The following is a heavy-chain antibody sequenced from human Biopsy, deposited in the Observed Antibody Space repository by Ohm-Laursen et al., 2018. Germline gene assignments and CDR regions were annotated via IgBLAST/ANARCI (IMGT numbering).Heavy chain of an antibody. CDR2: INQAGTT. Sequence: GTLSLTCTVFGNTFSDYQWSWIRQPPGKGLEWIGQINQAGTTNYNPSLKSRVSISADASKYQFSRRLTSVTAADTAVYLCGNEVHGRDYWGLGAQVTVSS. V-gene: IGHV4-34*08. J-gene: IGHJ4*02. CDR3: GNEVHGRDY. CDR1: GNTFSDYQ. D-gene: IGHD2-15*01.